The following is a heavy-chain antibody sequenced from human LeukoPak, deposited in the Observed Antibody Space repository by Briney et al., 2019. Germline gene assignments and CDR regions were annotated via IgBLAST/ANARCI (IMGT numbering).Heavy chain of an antibody. D-gene: IGHD5-24*01. CDR1: GGTFSSYS. CDR2: VIPILGIA. J-gene: IGHJ4*02. V-gene: IGHV1-69*04. CDR3: ARDTGAEMATTSFEYFDY. Sequence: ASVKVSCKASGGTFSSYSISWVRQAPGQGLEWMGRVIPILGIANYAQNFQGRVTITADKSTSTAYMELSSLTSEDTAVYYCARDTGAEMATTSFEYFDYWGQGTLVTVSS.